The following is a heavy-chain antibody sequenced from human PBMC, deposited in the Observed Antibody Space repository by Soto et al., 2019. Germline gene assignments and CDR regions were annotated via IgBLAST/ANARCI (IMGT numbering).Heavy chain of an antibody. D-gene: IGHD6-6*01. V-gene: IGHV5-51*01. J-gene: IGHJ6*02. Sequence: GESLKISCKGSGYIFRNNWITWVRQMPGKGLEWMGMIYPTDSDTSYSPSFQGQVTISADKSLRTAYLQWTSLKASDTALYYCARTRSFTLGFYYDGMDVWGQGTTVTVSS. CDR2: IYPTDSDT. CDR1: GYIFRNNW. CDR3: ARTRSFTLGFYYDGMDV.